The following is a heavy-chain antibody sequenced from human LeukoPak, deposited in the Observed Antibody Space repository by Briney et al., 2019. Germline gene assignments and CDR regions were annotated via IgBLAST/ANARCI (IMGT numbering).Heavy chain of an antibody. V-gene: IGHV1-69*05. Sequence: SVKVSCKASGGTFSSYAISWVRQAPGQGLEWMGGIIPIFGTANYAQKFQGRVTITTDESTSTAYMELSSLRSEDTAVYYCARDGTGDGYIYGYWGQGTLVTVSS. J-gene: IGHJ4*02. D-gene: IGHD5-24*01. CDR1: GGTFSSYA. CDR3: ARDGTGDGYIYGY. CDR2: IIPIFGTA.